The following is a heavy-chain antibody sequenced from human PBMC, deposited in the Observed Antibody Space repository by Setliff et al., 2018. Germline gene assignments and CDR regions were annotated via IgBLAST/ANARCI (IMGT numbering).Heavy chain of an antibody. CDR1: DGSITSHY. Sequence: PSETLSLTCTVSDGSITSHYWSWIRQPPGKGLEWIGYIYTNGITNYKPSLKSRVTISIDTSKNQLSLNLNSATAADTAVYYCARHALSFDSAWDVWGKGTTVTVSS. D-gene: IGHD3-9*01. CDR3: ARHALSFDSAWDV. CDR2: IYTNGIT. V-gene: IGHV4-59*08. J-gene: IGHJ6*04.